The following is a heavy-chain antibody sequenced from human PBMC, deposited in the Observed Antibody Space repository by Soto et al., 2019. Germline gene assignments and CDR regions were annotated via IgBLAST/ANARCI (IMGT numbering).Heavy chain of an antibody. D-gene: IGHD6-19*01. CDR1: GFTFSSYS. J-gene: IGHJ3*02. CDR3: SRARTGKQWLVLYAFAI. CDR2: ISSSSSYI. Sequence: EVQLVESGGGMVKPGGSLRLSWAASGFTFSSYSMNWVRQARGKRLEWVSSISSSSSYIYYADSVKGRFTISRDNAKNSLYLQMNSLRAEATAVYYCSRARTGKQWLVLYAFAIWGQGPMVAVSS. V-gene: IGHV3-21*01.